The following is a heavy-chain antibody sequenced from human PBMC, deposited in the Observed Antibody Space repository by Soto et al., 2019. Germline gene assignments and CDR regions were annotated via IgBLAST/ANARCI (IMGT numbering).Heavy chain of an antibody. Sequence: QVQLVQSGAEVKKPGASVKVSCKASGYTFTGYYMHWVRQAPGQGLEWMGWINPNSGGTNYAQKFQGWVNMTRDTSISTAYMELSRLRSDDTAVYYCARVRGGTGTPYGMDVWGQGTTVTVSS. V-gene: IGHV1-2*04. J-gene: IGHJ6*02. CDR1: GYTFTGYY. D-gene: IGHD1-1*01. CDR3: ARVRGGTGTPYGMDV. CDR2: INPNSGGT.